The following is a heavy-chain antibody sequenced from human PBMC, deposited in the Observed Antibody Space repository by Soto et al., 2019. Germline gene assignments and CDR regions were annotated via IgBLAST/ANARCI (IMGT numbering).Heavy chain of an antibody. J-gene: IGHJ5*02. Sequence: EVQLVESGGGLVKPGGSLRLSCAASGFTFSSYSMNWVRQAPGKGLEWVSSISSSSSYIYYADSVKGRFTISRDNAKNSLYLQMNSLRAEDTALYYCARDKDIVVVPAAVNWFDPWGQGTLVTVSS. V-gene: IGHV3-21*01. CDR1: GFTFSSYS. CDR3: ARDKDIVVVPAAVNWFDP. CDR2: ISSSSSYI. D-gene: IGHD2-2*01.